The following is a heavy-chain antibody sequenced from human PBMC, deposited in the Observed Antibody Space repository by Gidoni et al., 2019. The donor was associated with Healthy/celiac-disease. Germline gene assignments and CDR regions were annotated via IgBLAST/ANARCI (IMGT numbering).Heavy chain of an antibody. J-gene: IGHJ4*02. D-gene: IGHD3-22*01. Sequence: EVQLVESGGGLVQPGGSLRLSCAASGFTFSSYAMSWVRQAPGKGLEWVSAISGSGGSTYYADSVKGRFTISRDNSKNTLYLQMNSLRAEDTAVYYCAKDQSKVTMIVVVMPSFDYWGQGTLVTVSS. CDR1: GFTFSSYA. V-gene: IGHV3-23*04. CDR2: ISGSGGST. CDR3: AKDQSKVTMIVVVMPSFDY.